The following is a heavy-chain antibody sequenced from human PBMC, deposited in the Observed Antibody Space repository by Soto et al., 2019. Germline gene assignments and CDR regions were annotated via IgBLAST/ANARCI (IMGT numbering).Heavy chain of an antibody. D-gene: IGHD2-15*01. Sequence: QVQLQESGPGLVKPSQTLSLTCTVSGGSISSGGYYWSWIRQHPGKGLEWIGYSYYSGSTYYNPSLKSRVTISVDTSKNQFSLKLSSVTAADTAVYYFARSSRGGTYYFDYWGQGTLVTVSS. V-gene: IGHV4-31*03. CDR1: GGSISSGGYY. CDR2: SYYSGST. J-gene: IGHJ4*02. CDR3: ARSSRGGTYYFDY.